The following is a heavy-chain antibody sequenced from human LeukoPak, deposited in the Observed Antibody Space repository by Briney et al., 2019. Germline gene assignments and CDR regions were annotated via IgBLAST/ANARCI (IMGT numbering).Heavy chain of an antibody. CDR3: ARLGGSGSYFYYYYYMDV. J-gene: IGHJ6*03. Sequence: SETLSLTCTVSGGSISSSSYSWGWIRQPPGKGLEWIGSVYYSGSTYYNPSLKSRVTISVDTSKNQFSLKLSSVTAADTAVYYCARLGGSGSYFYYYYYMDVWGKGTTVTVSS. D-gene: IGHD3-10*01. V-gene: IGHV4-39*07. CDR2: VYYSGST. CDR1: GGSISSSSYS.